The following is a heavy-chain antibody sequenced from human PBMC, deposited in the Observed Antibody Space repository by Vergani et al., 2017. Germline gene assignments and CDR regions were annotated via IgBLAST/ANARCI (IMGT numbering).Heavy chain of an antibody. CDR2: IKQDGSGK. CDR1: GFTFSSYW. D-gene: IGHD3-22*01. CDR3: ARVRYYDSSGPYYFDY. Sequence: EVQLVESGGGLVQPGGSLRLSCAASGFTFSSYWMTWVRQVPGKGLEWVANIKQDGSGKYYVDSVKGRLTISRDNAKNSLYLQMNSLRAEDSAVYYCARVRYYDSSGPYYFDYWGQGTLVTVSS. J-gene: IGHJ4*02. V-gene: IGHV3-7*03.